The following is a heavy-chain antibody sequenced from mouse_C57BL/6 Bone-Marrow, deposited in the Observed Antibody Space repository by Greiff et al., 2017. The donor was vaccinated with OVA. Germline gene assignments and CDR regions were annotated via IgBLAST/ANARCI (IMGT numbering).Heavy chain of an antibody. CDR2: ISSGSSTI. J-gene: IGHJ3*01. D-gene: IGHD2-3*01. V-gene: IGHV5-17*01. CDR1: GFTFSEYG. Sequence: VQLVESGGGLVKPGGSLKLSCAASGFTFSEYGVQCVRQAPEKGLVWVAYISSGSSTIYYAKTATCRFTISRDNAKNTLFLQMTSLRSEDTAMYYCARGAYDGYSSWFAYWGQGTLVTVSA. CDR3: ARGAYDGYSSWFAY.